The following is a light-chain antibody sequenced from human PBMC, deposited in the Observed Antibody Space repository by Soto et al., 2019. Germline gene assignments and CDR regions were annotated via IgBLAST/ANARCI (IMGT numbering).Light chain of an antibody. Sequence: QSVLTQPPSASGAPGQRVTISCSGSSSNIGINFVYWYQQLPGAAPKLLLSGHSHRPSGVPDRLSGSRAGTSASLNITGLQVEDEADYYCQSYDSGLGGLIFGAGTKLTVL. CDR2: GHS. V-gene: IGLV1-47*02. CDR1: SSNIGINF. J-gene: IGLJ2*01. CDR3: QSYDSGLGGLI.